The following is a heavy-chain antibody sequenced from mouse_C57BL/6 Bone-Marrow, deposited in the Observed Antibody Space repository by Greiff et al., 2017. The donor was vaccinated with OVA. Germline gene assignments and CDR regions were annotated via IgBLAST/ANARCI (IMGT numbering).Heavy chain of an antibody. D-gene: IGHD4-1*01. V-gene: IGHV1-50*01. CDR1: GYTFTSYW. CDR2: IDPSDSYT. J-gene: IGHJ1*03. CDR3: ARKLGRYFDV. Sequence: QVQLQQPGAELVKPGASVKLSCKASGYTFTSYWMQWVKQRPGQGLEWIGEIDPSDSYTNYNQKFKGKATLTVDTSSSTAYMQLSSLTSEDSAVYYCARKLGRYFDVWGTGTTVTVSS.